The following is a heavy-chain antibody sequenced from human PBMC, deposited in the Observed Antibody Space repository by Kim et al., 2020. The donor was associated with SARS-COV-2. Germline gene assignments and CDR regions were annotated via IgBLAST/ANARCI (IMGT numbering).Heavy chain of an antibody. J-gene: IGHJ2*01. D-gene: IGHD6-13*01. CDR1: GFTVNNNY. V-gene: IGHV3-53*01. CDR2: IYSDGSP. CDR3: AGHSSYWYSWDSDF. Sequence: GGSLRLSCADSGFTVNNNYMTWVRLAPGKGLEWVSVIYSDGSPYYADSAKGRFIISRDNYRNTLYLQLNSIRAEDTAVYYCAGHSSYWYSWDSDFRGRGT.